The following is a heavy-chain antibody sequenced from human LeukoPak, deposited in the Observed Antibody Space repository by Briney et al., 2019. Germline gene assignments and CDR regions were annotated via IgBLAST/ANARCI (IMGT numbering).Heavy chain of an antibody. CDR1: GDSISTHY. CDR2: VSSIGLT. V-gene: IGHV4-59*11. Sequence: SSETLSLTCTISGDSISTHYWTWIRQSPGKGLEWIGYVSSIGLTNYNPSLKSRVTISVDTSKNHFSPRLRSLTAADTAVYYCARDLTTVTKGFDIWGQGTVVTVSS. D-gene: IGHD2-8*01. CDR3: ARDLTTVTKGFDI. J-gene: IGHJ3*02.